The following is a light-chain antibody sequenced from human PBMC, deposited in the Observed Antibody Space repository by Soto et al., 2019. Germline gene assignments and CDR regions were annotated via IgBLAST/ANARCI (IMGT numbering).Light chain of an antibody. CDR2: LNSDGSH. Sequence: QLVPTQSPSASASLGASVNLTCTLTGGHSTYSIGWHQQQPQRGPRFLMRLNSDGSHSKGDGIPDRFSGSSSGAERFLTISSLQSEDEADYYCQTWGRGIVVFGGGTKLTVL. CDR3: QTWGRGIVV. V-gene: IGLV4-69*02. J-gene: IGLJ2*01. CDR1: GGHSTYS.